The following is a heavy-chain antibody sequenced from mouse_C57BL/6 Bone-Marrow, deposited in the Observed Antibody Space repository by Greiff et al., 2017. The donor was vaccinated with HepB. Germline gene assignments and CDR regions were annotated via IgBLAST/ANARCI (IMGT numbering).Heavy chain of an antibody. D-gene: IGHD1-1*01. CDR3: ASYYYGSSYVDWYFDV. V-gene: IGHV5-17*01. Sequence: EVKLMESGGGLVKPGGSLKLSCAASGFTFSDYGMHWVRQAPEKGLEWVAYISSGSSTIYYADTVKGRFTISRDNAKNTLFLQMTSLRSEDTAMYYCASYYYGSSYVDWYFDVWGTGTTVTVSS. J-gene: IGHJ1*03. CDR1: GFTFSDYG. CDR2: ISSGSSTI.